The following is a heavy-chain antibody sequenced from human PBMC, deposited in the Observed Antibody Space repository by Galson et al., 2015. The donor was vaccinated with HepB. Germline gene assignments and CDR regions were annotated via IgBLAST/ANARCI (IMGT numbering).Heavy chain of an antibody. D-gene: IGHD3-10*01. CDR3: ATGSTYYYYYYYMDV. CDR1: GGSISSGSYY. Sequence: SETLSLTCSVSGGSISSGSYYWGWIRQPPGKGLEWIGTIYYTGTTYYNPSLKSRVTISVDTSKNQFSLKLRSVTAADTAVYYCATGSTYYYYYYYMDVWGKGTTVTVSS. J-gene: IGHJ6*03. CDR2: IYYTGTT. V-gene: IGHV4-39*01.